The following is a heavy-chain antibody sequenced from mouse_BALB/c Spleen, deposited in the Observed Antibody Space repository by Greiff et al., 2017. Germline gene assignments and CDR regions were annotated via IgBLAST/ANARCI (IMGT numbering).Heavy chain of an antibody. CDR3: ARNYYGSSYAMDY. V-gene: IGHV5-6-5*01. J-gene: IGHJ4*01. Sequence: EVQLVESGGGLVKPGGSQKLSCAASGFTFSSYAMSWVRQTPEKRLEWVASISSGGSTYYPDSVKGRFTISRDNARNILYLQMSSLRSEDTAMYYCARNYYGSSYAMDYWGQGTSVTVSS. D-gene: IGHD1-1*01. CDR2: ISSGGST. CDR1: GFTFSSYA.